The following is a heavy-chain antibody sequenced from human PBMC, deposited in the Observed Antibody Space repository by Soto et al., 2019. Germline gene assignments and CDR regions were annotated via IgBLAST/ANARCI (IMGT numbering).Heavy chain of an antibody. CDR3: AKGGRQWLVTSDFNY. J-gene: IGHJ4*02. D-gene: IGHD6-19*01. Sequence: SVKVSCKASGGTFSSYTISWVRQAPGQGLEWMGRIIPILGIANYAQKFQGRVTITADKSTSTAYMELNSLRAEDTAVYYCAKGGRQWLVTSDFNYWGQGALVTVSS. CDR1: GGTFSSYT. V-gene: IGHV1-69*02. CDR2: IIPILGIA.